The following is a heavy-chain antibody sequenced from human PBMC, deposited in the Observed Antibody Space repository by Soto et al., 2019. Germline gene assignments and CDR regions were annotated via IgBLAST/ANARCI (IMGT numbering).Heavy chain of an antibody. Sequence: SETLSLTCTVSGGSISGYCWSWIRQPPGKGLEWIGYIYYSGSTNYNPSLKSRVTISVDTSKNQFSLKLSSVTAADTAVYYCASFMVRGVIAMDVWGKGTTVTVSS. CDR1: GGSISGYC. CDR3: ASFMVRGVIAMDV. CDR2: IYYSGST. D-gene: IGHD3-10*01. J-gene: IGHJ6*03. V-gene: IGHV4-59*08.